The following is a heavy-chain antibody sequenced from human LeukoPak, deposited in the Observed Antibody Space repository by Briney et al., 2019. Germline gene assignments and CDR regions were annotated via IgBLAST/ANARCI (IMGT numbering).Heavy chain of an antibody. Sequence: PGGSLRLSCAASGFTFSSYWMNWVRQAPGKGLEWVSYISSGSSSIYYANSVKGRFTISRDNAKNSLYLQMNSLRAEDTAVYYCARGGEHWGQGTLVTVSS. CDR3: ARGGEH. V-gene: IGHV3-48*01. CDR2: ISSGSSSI. D-gene: IGHD5-12*01. CDR1: GFTFSSYW. J-gene: IGHJ1*01.